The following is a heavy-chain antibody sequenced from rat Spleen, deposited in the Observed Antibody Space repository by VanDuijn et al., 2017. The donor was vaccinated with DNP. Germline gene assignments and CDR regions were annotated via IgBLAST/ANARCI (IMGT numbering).Heavy chain of an antibody. CDR1: GFSLTSNT. J-gene: IGHJ2*01. D-gene: IGHD1-11*01. CDR3: TRKLRRAMADD. Sequence: QVQLKESGPGLVQPSQTLSLTCTVSGFSLTSNTVHWVRQPPGKGLEWVGVIWTGGNTDYNSVLKSRLSISRDTSQSQVFLQMNSLQTEDTAIYFCTRKLRRAMADDWGQGVMVRVSS. CDR2: IWTGGNT. V-gene: IGHV2-1*01.